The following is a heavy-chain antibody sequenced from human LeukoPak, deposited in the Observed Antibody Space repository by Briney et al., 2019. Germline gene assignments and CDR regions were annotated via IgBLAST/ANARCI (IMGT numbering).Heavy chain of an antibody. D-gene: IGHD3-16*01. CDR1: GFTFSSYA. CDR3: AKSSHAFGAFDI. Sequence: GGSLRLSCAASGFTFSSYAMSWVRQAPGKGLEWVSGISGSGGSIYYADSVKGRFTISRDNSKITLYLHMNSLRAEDTAVYYCAKSSHAFGAFDIWGQGTMVTVSS. CDR2: ISGSGGSI. V-gene: IGHV3-23*01. J-gene: IGHJ3*02.